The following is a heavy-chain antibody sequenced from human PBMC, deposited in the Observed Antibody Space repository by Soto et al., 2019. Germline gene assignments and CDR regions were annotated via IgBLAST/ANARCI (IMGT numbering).Heavy chain of an antibody. D-gene: IGHD4-17*01. CDR3: AKQQAVTTDFDY. J-gene: IGHJ4*02. V-gene: IGHV3-30*18. Sequence: GGSLRLSCAASGFTFNNYGMHWVRQAPGKGLEWVAIISYDGSNKYYADSVEGRFTVSRDNSKNTLYLHMSSLRVEDTAVYYCAKQQAVTTDFDYWGQGTLVTVSS. CDR2: ISYDGSNK. CDR1: GFTFNNYG.